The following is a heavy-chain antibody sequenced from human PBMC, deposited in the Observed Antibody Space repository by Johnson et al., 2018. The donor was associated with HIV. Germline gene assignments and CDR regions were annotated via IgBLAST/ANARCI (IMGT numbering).Heavy chain of an antibody. V-gene: IGHV3-23*04. J-gene: IGHJ3*02. CDR2: LSGRGGRT. CDR1: GFTFSSYA. CDR3: ARVSSIAALWDAFDN. D-gene: IGHD6-6*01. Sequence: VQLVESGGGLVQPGGSLRLSCAASGFTFSSYAMSWVRPAPGKGLEWVSVLSGRGGRTYYEDSVKGRFTVSRDSSKNTLYLQMNSLRAEDTAMYYCARVSSIAALWDAFDNWGQGTMVTVSS.